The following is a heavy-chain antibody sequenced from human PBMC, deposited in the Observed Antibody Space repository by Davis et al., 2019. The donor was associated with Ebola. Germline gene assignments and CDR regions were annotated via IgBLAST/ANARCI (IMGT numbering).Heavy chain of an antibody. CDR3: ASWGYCSSTSCRNYYYYGMDV. D-gene: IGHD2-2*01. J-gene: IGHJ6*02. V-gene: IGHV1-69*04. Sequence: MPGGSLRLSCAASGFTFSSYAISWVRQAPGQGLEWMGRIIPILGIANYAQKFQGRVTITADKSTSTAYMELSSLRSEDTAVYYCASWGYCSSTSCRNYYYYGMDVWGQGTTVTVSS. CDR2: IIPILGIA. CDR1: GFTFSSYA.